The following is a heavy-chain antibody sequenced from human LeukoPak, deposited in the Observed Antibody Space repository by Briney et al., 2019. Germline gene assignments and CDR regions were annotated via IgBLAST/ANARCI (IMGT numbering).Heavy chain of an antibody. J-gene: IGHJ3*02. CDR2: IQQHGSET. CDR1: GFTFSNYW. D-gene: IGHD6-6*01. Sequence: GGSLRLSCEGSGFTFSNYWMSWVRQAPGKGLEWVANIQQHGSETYYGDSVKGRFTISRDNAKNSLYLQMNSLRAEDTAVYYCARGLGVSSSADDAFDIWGQGTMVTVSS. V-gene: IGHV3-7*04. CDR3: ARGLGVSSSADDAFDI.